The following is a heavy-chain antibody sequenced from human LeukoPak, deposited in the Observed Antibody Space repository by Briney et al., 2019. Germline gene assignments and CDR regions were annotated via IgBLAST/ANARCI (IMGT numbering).Heavy chain of an antibody. CDR2: INGDGRTT. Sequence: GGSLRLSCAASGFTFSSCWMHWVRQAPGKGLVWVSRINGDGRTTTYADSVKGRFTISRDNAKNTLNLQMSSLRAEDTAVYYCVRGYSSVWYLFGDHWGQGALVTVSS. D-gene: IGHD6-19*01. V-gene: IGHV3-74*01. CDR3: VRGYSSVWYLFGDH. J-gene: IGHJ4*02. CDR1: GFTFSSCW.